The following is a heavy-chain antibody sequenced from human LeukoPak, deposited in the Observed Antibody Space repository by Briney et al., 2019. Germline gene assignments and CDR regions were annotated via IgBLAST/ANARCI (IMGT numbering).Heavy chain of an antibody. CDR2: IYTSGST. D-gene: IGHD2-8*01. CDR3: ARAQVYAMGYYYYMDV. V-gene: IGHV4-61*02. CDR1: GGSISSGSYY. J-gene: IGHJ6*03. Sequence: PSETLSLTCTVSGGSISSGSYYWSWIRQPAGKGLEWIGRIYTSGSTNYNPSLKSRVTISVDTSKNQFSLKLSSVTAADTAVYYCARAQVYAMGYYYYMDVWGKGTTVTVSS.